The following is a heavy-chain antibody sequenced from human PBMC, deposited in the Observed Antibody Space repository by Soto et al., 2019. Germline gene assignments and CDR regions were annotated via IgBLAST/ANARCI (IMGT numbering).Heavy chain of an antibody. J-gene: IGHJ4*02. Sequence: QVQLVQSGAEVKKPGSSVKVSCKASGGTFSSYAISWVRQAPGQGLEWMGGIIPIFGTANYAQKFQGRVTITTDESTSTAYMELSSLRSEVTAVYYCARGGSGLCSSTSGSDFDYWGQGTLVTVSS. D-gene: IGHD2-2*01. CDR1: GGTFSSYA. V-gene: IGHV1-69*01. CDR2: IIPIFGTA. CDR3: ARGGSGLCSSTSGSDFDY.